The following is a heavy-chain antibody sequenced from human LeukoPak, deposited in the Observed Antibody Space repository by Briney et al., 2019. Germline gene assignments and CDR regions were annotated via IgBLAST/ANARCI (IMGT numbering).Heavy chain of an antibody. CDR2: ISYDGSNK. J-gene: IGHJ4*02. Sequence: GGSLRLSCAASGNYWMHWVRQAPGKGLEWVAVISYDGSNKYYADSVKGRFTISRDNSKNTLYLQMNSLRAEDTAVYYCAKDRRIAVAGTRTGYFDYWGQGTLVTVSS. V-gene: IGHV3-30*18. CDR3: AKDRRIAVAGTRTGYFDY. D-gene: IGHD6-19*01. CDR1: GNYW.